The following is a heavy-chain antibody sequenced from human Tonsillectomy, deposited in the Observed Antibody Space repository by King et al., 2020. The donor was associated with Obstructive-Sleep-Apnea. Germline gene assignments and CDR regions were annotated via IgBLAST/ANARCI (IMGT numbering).Heavy chain of an antibody. CDR2: ISAYNGNT. J-gene: IGHJ3*02. V-gene: IGHV1-18*04. CDR1: GYTFTNYG. Sequence: QLVQSGAEVKKPGASVKVSCKASGYTFTNYGISWVRQAPGQGLEWMGWISAYNGNTNYAQKLQGRVTMTSDTSTSTAYMELRSLRSDDTAVYYCARDRPHIAISYDSSGYDRDGFDIWGQGTMVTVSS. CDR3: ARDRPHIAISYDSSGYDRDGFDI. D-gene: IGHD3-22*01.